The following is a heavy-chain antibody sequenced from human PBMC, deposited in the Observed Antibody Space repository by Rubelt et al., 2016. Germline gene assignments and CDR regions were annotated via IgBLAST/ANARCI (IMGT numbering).Heavy chain of an antibody. CDR1: GGSITSGSNY. Sequence: QLQLQESGPGLVRPSETLSLTCSVSGGSITSGSNYWGWIRQPPGKGLEWIASVYYGGSTNYNPSLKSRVTISRDTSKNQFSLRLSSVTAADTAVYYCARLRAGGSGHYWGQGTLVTVSS. J-gene: IGHJ4*02. V-gene: IGHV4-39*07. CDR3: ARLRAGGSGHY. CDR2: VYYGGST. D-gene: IGHD6-19*01.